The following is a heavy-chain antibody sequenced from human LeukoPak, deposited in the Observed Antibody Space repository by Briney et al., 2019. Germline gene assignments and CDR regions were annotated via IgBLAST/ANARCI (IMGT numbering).Heavy chain of an antibody. CDR1: GFTFNNYA. CDR2: ISGGGETT. D-gene: IGHD6-13*01. CDR3: ARQSGGSSWYERVYFDY. Sequence: PGGSLRLSCAASGFTFNNYAMNWVRQAPGKGLEWVSSISGGGETTYYADSAKGRFTISRDNSQNTLYLQMNSLRAEDTAVYYCARQSGGSSWYERVYFDYWGQGTLVTVSS. J-gene: IGHJ4*02. V-gene: IGHV3-23*01.